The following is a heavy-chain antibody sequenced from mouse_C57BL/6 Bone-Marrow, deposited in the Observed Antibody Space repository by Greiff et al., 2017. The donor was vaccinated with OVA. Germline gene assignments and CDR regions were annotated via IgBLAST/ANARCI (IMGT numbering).Heavy chain of an antibody. J-gene: IGHJ2*01. CDR2: ISYDGSN. Sequence: DVQLQESGPGLVKPSQSLSLTCSVTGYSITSGYYWNWIRQFPGNKLEWMGYISYDGSNNYNPSLKNRISITRDTSKNQFFLKLNSVTTEDTATYYCASMISDYWGQGTTLTVSS. D-gene: IGHD2-4*01. CDR1: GYSITSGYY. CDR3: ASMISDY. V-gene: IGHV3-6*01.